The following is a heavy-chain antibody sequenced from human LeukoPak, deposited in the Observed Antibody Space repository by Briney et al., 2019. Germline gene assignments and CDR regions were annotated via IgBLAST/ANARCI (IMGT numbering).Heavy chain of an antibody. CDR1: GGSFSGYY. CDR3: ARTTMVTPALGIDY. J-gene: IGHJ4*02. D-gene: IGHD4/OR15-4a*01. CDR2: INHSGST. V-gene: IGHV4-34*01. Sequence: SETLSLTCAVYGGSFSGYYWSWIRQPPGKGLEWIGEINHSGSTNYNPSLKSRVTISVDTSKNQFSLKLSSVTAADTAVYYCARTTMVTPALGIDYWGQGTLVTVSS.